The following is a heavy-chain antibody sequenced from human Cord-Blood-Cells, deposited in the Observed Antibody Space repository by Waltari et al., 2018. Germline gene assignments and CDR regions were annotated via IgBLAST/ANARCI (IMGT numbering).Heavy chain of an antibody. CDR2: IYSGGST. D-gene: IGHD5-18*01. CDR1: GFTVSSNY. Sequence: EVQLVESGGGLIQPGGSLRLSCAASGFTVSSNYMSWVRQAPGKGLEWVSVIYSGGSTYYADSVKGRFTISRDNSKNTLYLRMNSLRAEDTAVYYCARDSGYSYGFMNAFDIWGQGTMVTVSS. CDR3: ARDSGYSYGFMNAFDI. V-gene: IGHV3-53*01. J-gene: IGHJ3*02.